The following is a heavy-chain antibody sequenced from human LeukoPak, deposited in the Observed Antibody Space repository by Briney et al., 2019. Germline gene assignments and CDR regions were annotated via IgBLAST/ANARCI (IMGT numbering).Heavy chain of an antibody. J-gene: IGHJ4*02. CDR2: SHDSGNS. CDR1: GGSITNNY. D-gene: IGHD6-13*01. V-gene: IGHV4-59*13. Sequence: PSETLSLTCTVSGGSITNNYWAWIRQPPGKGLEWIGYSHDSGNSNYNPSLRSRVTISIDTSKNQFSLKLTSVTAADTAVYYCARDRSAAPADYWGQGTLVTVSS. CDR3: ARDRSAAPADY.